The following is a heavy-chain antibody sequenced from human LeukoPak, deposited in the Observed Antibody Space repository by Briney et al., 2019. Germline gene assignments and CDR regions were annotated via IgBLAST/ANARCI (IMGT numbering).Heavy chain of an antibody. CDR3: ARDPGMGATKYYCYYGMDV. V-gene: IGHV3-64*01. J-gene: IGHJ6*02. D-gene: IGHD1-26*01. CDR1: GFAFSSYA. Sequence: GGSLRLSCAASGFAFSSYAMHWVRQAPGKGLEYVSAISSNGGSTYYANSVKGRFTISRDNSKNTLYLQMGSLRAEDMAVYYCARDPGMGATKYYCYYGMDVWGQGTTVTVSS. CDR2: ISSNGGST.